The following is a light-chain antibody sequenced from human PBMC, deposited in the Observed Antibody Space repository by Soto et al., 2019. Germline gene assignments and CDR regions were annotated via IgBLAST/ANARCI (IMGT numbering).Light chain of an antibody. CDR3: HQYGTSPIT. CDR1: QSVYSSY. V-gene: IGKV3-20*01. J-gene: IGKJ5*01. CDR2: AAS. Sequence: EILLAQSPGTLSLSPGERATLSYRASQSVYSSYLAWYQQKPGQAPRLLIYAASIRATGIPDRFSGSGSGTDFTLTISRLEPKDFAVYYCHQYGTSPITFGQGTRLEIK.